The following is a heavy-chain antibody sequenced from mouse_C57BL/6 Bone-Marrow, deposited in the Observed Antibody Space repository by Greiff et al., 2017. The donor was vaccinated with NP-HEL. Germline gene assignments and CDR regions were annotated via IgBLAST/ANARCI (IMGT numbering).Heavy chain of an antibody. Sequence: EVQRVESGGGLVKPGGSLKLSCAASGFTFSDYGMHWVRQAPEKGLEWVAYISSGSSTIYYADTVKGRFTISRDNAKNTLFLQMTSLRSEDTAMYYCASPYYYGSPWFAYWGQGTLVTVSA. D-gene: IGHD1-1*01. CDR1: GFTFSDYG. V-gene: IGHV5-17*01. CDR2: ISSGSSTI. J-gene: IGHJ3*01. CDR3: ASPYYYGSPWFAY.